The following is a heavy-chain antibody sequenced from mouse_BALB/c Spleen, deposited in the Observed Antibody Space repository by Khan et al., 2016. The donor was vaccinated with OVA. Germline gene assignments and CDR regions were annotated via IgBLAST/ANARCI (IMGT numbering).Heavy chain of an antibody. Sequence: EVELVESGGGLVKPGGPLKLSCAASGFTFSSYAMSWVRQTPEKRLEWVATISSGGDYTYYPDSVKGRFTMSRDNAKNTLYLQMSSLRSEDTAMYYCGRHNDGPFAYWGQGTLVTVSA. CDR1: GFTFSSYA. V-gene: IGHV5-9-3*01. CDR3: GRHNDGPFAY. J-gene: IGHJ3*01. D-gene: IGHD1-1*01. CDR2: ISSGGDYT.